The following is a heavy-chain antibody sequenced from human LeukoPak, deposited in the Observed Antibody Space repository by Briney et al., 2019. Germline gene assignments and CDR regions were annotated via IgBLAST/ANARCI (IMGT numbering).Heavy chain of an antibody. D-gene: IGHD6-19*01. J-gene: IGHJ4*02. CDR2: IHSSGST. Sequence: GGSLRLSCAASGFTVSSKYMSWVRQAPGKGLECVSVIHSSGSTDYADSVKGRFTISRDNSKNTVYLQMSSLRAEDTAVYYCARDPAGIAVAGNYWGQGTLVTVSS. CDR1: GFTVSSKY. CDR3: ARDPAGIAVAGNY. V-gene: IGHV3-53*01.